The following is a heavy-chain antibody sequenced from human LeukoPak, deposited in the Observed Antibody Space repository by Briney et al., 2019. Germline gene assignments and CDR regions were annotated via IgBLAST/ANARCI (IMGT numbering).Heavy chain of an antibody. V-gene: IGHV4-59*01. J-gene: IGHJ6*03. CDR2: IYYSGST. CDR1: GGSISSYY. D-gene: IGHD2-15*01. CDR3: ARTSEGYCRGGSCWDYYYYMDV. Sequence: PSETLSLTCTVSGGSISSYYWSWIRQPPGKGLEWIGYIYYSGSTNYSPSLKSRVTISVDTSKNQFSLKLSSVTAADTAVYYCARTSEGYCRGGSCWDYYYYMDVWGKGTTVTVSS.